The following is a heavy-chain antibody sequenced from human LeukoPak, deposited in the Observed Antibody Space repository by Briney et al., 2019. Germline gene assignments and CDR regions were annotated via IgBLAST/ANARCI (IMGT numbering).Heavy chain of an antibody. D-gene: IGHD2-21*02. CDR2: ISSSSTI. J-gene: IGHJ1*01. Sequence: GGSLRLSCAASGFTFSRYSMNWVRQAPGKGLEWVSYISSSSTIYYADSVKGRFTISRDNAKSSLYLQMNSLRAEDTAVYYCARGAYCGGDCWPHFQHWGQGTLVTVSS. CDR1: GFTFSRYS. V-gene: IGHV3-48*01. CDR3: ARGAYCGGDCWPHFQH.